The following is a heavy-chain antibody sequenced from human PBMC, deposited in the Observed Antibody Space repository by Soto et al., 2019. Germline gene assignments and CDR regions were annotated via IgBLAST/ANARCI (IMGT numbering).Heavy chain of an antibody. V-gene: IGHV3-49*04. J-gene: IGHJ6*02. CDR3: TRVLYDGMDV. Sequence: PGGSLRLSCTASGFTFGDYAMSWVRQAPGKGLEWVGFIRSKAYGGTTEYAASVKGRFTISRDDSKSIAYLQMNSLKTEDTAVYYCTRVLYDGMDVWGQGTTVTVSS. CDR2: IRSKAYGGTT. CDR1: GFTFGDYA.